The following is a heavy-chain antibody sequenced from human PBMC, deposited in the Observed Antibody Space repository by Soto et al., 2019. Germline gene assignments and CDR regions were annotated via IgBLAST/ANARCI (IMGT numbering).Heavy chain of an antibody. V-gene: IGHV1-69*02. J-gene: IGHJ4*02. Sequence: SVKVSCKASGGTFSSYTISWVRQAPGQGLEWMGRIIPILGIANYAQKFQGRVTITADKSTSTAYMELSSLRSEDTAVYYCARASEPYYDSSGYYNYWGQGTLVTV. CDR3: ARASEPYYDSSGYYNY. CDR2: IIPILGIA. CDR1: GGTFSSYT. D-gene: IGHD3-22*01.